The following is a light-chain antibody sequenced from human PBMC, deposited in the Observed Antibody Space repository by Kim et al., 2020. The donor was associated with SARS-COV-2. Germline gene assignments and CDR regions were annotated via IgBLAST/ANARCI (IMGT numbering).Light chain of an antibody. CDR2: AAS. CDR1: QGISTY. Sequence: DIQMTQSPSSLSASVGDRVTITCRASQGISTYLNWYQQKPGKAPKLLIYAASSLQSGVPSRFSGSRSGTDFTLTISSLQPEDFATYYCQQSYSTPYTFGQGTKVDIK. CDR3: QQSYSTPYT. V-gene: IGKV1-39*01. J-gene: IGKJ2*01.